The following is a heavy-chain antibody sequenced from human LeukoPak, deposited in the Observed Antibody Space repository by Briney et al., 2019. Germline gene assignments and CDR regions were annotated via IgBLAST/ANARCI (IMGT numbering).Heavy chain of an antibody. D-gene: IGHD4-11*01. CDR2: ISGSGSYI. V-gene: IGHV3-21*01. CDR3: ARRGHYSDYFDY. CDR1: GFTFSSYT. J-gene: IGHJ4*02. Sequence: GGSLRLSCAASGFTFSSYTMNWVRQAPGKGLEWVSSISGSGSYITYAVSVKGRFTISRDNAKNSLYLQMNSLRAEDTAVYYCARRGHYSDYFDYWGQGTLVTVSS.